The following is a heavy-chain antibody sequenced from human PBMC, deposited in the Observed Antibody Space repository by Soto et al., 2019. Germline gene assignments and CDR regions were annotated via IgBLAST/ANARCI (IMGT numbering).Heavy chain of an antibody. CDR2: IKSKADGGTT. CDR3: TTVATRWYLVY. CDR1: GFSFTNAW. V-gene: IGHV3-15*01. Sequence: ESGGDLVKPGGSLRLSCATSGFSFTNAWMNWVRQTPGKGLEWVGRIKSKADGGTTDFAAPVKGRFTISRDDSRDTVYLQMNSLKTEDTAVYYCTTVATRWYLVYWGQGTLVTVSS. D-gene: IGHD2-2*01. J-gene: IGHJ4*02.